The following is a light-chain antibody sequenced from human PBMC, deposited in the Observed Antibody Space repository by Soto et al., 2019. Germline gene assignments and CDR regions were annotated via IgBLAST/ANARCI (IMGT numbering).Light chain of an antibody. CDR2: AAS. CDR3: QQYYSYPRT. CDR1: QGISSY. J-gene: IGKJ1*01. Sequence: IRMTQSPSSLSASTGDRVTITCRASQGISSYLAWYQQKPGKAPKLLIYAASTLQSGVPSRLRGSGSWTDFTLTISCLQSEDFATYYCQQYYSYPRTFGKGTNVQIK. V-gene: IGKV1-8*01.